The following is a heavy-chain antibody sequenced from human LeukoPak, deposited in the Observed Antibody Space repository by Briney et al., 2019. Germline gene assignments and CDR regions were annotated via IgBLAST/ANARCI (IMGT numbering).Heavy chain of an antibody. J-gene: IGHJ3*02. CDR1: GYSISSGYY. Sequence: SETLSLTCTVSGYSISSGYYWGWVRQPPGKGLEWIGTISHSGGTYYNPSLKSRVTISVDTSKNQFSLKLSSVTAADTAVYYCVRVRVEWLYDGFDIWGQGTMVTVSS. CDR2: ISHSGGT. V-gene: IGHV4-38-2*02. D-gene: IGHD3-3*01. CDR3: VRVRVEWLYDGFDI.